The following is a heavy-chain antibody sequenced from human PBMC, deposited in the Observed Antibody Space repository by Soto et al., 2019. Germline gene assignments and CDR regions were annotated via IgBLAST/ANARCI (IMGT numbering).Heavy chain of an antibody. CDR2: MSHSGGT. CDR1: GGSVSGANYY. Sequence: QVQLQQWGAGLLKPSETLSLTGAVYGGSVSGANYYWGWIRQPPGKGLEWIGEMSHSGGTHFNPSLKSRVTISVDTSTNQCSLKMSSVTAADTALYYCARVERGTATTVVDAFDIWGPGTMVTVSS. D-gene: IGHD1-1*01. CDR3: ARVERGTATTVVDAFDI. V-gene: IGHV4-34*01. J-gene: IGHJ3*02.